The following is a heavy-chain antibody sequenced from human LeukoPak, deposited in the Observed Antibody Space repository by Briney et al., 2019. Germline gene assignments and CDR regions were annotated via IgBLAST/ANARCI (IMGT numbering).Heavy chain of an antibody. Sequence: SETLSLTCTVSGGSISSYYWSWIRQPPGKGLEWIGYIYYSGSTSYNPSLKSRVTISVDTSKNQFSLKLSSVTAADTAVYYCARHYCSGGSCYFYFDYWGQGTLVTVSS. CDR2: IYYSGST. D-gene: IGHD2-15*01. CDR3: ARHYCSGGSCYFYFDY. CDR1: GGSISSYY. V-gene: IGHV4-59*01. J-gene: IGHJ4*02.